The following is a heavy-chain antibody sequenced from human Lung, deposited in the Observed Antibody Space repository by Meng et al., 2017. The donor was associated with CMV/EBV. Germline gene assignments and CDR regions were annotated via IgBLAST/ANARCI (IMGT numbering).Heavy chain of an antibody. J-gene: IGHJ4*03. D-gene: IGHD2-2*01. CDR2: IRPDGSDA. CDR1: GYSFGDYW. V-gene: IGHV5-51*01. CDR3: VRHRGYEM. Sequence: GXSXKISCRNLGYSFGDYWLGWVRQMPGKGLEWMGIIRPDGSDAQYSPSVLGQVTMSVDTSDNTAYLQWANLKASDTAFYFCVRHRGYEMWGQGTLVTVSS.